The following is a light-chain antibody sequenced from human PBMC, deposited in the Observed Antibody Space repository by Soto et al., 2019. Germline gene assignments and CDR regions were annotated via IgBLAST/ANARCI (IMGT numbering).Light chain of an antibody. Sequence: QSVLTQPPSVSGIPGQRVTISCSGSSSNIGSNSVNWYQQLPGTAPKLLIQSSNKRPSGVPDRFSGSKSGTSGSLAISGLQSEDEAHYYCAAWDDSLNGFVFGPGTKVTVL. J-gene: IGLJ1*01. CDR1: SSNIGSNS. CDR2: SSN. CDR3: AAWDDSLNGFV. V-gene: IGLV1-44*01.